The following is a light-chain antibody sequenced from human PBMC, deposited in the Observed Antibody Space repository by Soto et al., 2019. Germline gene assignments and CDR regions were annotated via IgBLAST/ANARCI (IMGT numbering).Light chain of an antibody. CDR2: GAS. Sequence: EIVLTQSPGTLSLSPGERVTLSCRASQTVRTNYLAWFQHKPGQAPRLLIYGASSRATGIPDRFSGSGSGTDFTLTINRLEPEDFAVYFCQQYSDSPLTFGGGTKVEIK. CDR3: QQYSDSPLT. CDR1: QTVRTNY. J-gene: IGKJ4*01. V-gene: IGKV3-20*01.